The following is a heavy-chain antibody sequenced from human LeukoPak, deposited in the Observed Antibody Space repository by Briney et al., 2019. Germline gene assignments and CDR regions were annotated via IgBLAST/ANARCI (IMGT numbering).Heavy chain of an antibody. CDR3: AFDRYYYDSSGYLNH. Sequence: ASVKVSCKASAYTFTGYYMHWVRQAPEQGLEWMGWINPNSGGTNYAQKFQGRVTMTRDTSISTAYMELSRLRSDDTAVYYCAFDRYYYDSSGYLNHWGQGTLVTVSS. CDR1: AYTFTGYY. CDR2: INPNSGGT. D-gene: IGHD3-22*01. V-gene: IGHV1-2*02. J-gene: IGHJ5*02.